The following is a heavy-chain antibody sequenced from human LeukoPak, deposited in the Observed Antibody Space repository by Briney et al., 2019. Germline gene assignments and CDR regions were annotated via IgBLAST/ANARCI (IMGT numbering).Heavy chain of an antibody. CDR1: GGSISSGSYY. V-gene: IGHV4-61*02. D-gene: IGHD2-21*02. CDR2: IYTSGST. Sequence: SETLSFTCTVSGGSISSGSYYWSWIRQPAGKGLEWIGRIYTSGSTNYNPSLNSRLTISVDTSKNQSSLKLSSVTAADTAVYYCARDLPCGGDCYSRFGYYGMDVWGQGTTVTVSS. J-gene: IGHJ6*02. CDR3: ARDLPCGGDCYSRFGYYGMDV.